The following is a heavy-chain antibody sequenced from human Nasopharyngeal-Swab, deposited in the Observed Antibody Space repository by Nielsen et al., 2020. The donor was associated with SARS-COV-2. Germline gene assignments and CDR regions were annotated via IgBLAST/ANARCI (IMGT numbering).Heavy chain of an antibody. D-gene: IGHD2-21*02. J-gene: IGHJ6*02. CDR1: GGSISSYY. V-gene: IGHV4-59*01. CDR3: AREAPQTARDYSYYAMDV. Sequence: SETLSLTCTVPGGSISSYYWNWIRQPPGKGLEWIGFIYYSGNTNYNPSLKSRVTISVATSKDQFSLKLSSVTAADTAVYYCAREAPQTARDYSYYAMDVWGQGTTVTVSS. CDR2: IYYSGNT.